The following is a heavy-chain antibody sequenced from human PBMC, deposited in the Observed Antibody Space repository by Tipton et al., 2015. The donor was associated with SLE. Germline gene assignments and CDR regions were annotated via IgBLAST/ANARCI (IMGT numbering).Heavy chain of an antibody. V-gene: IGHV3-11*04. CDR1: GFIFSNYY. CDR3: ARERSRGAIWDY. CDR2: ISSSDNSV. Sequence: SLRLSCAASGFIFSNYYMSWIRQAPGKGLEWVSYISSSDNSVYYADSVKGRFTISRDNAKNSLYLQMSSLRVEDTAVYYCARERSRGAIWDYWGQGTLVTVSS. D-gene: IGHD3-16*01. J-gene: IGHJ4*02.